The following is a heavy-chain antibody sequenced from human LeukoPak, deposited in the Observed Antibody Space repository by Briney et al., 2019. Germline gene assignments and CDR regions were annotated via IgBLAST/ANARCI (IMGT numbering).Heavy chain of an antibody. D-gene: IGHD5-12*01. CDR2: INPNSGGT. V-gene: IGHV1-2*02. CDR1: GYTFTGCY. CDR3: ARVGKWPRSYFDY. J-gene: IGHJ4*02. Sequence: ASVKVSCKASGYTFTGCYMHWVRQAPGQGLERMGWINPNSGGTNYAQKFQGRVTMTRDTSISTAYMELSRLRSDDTAVYYCARVGKWPRSYFDYWGQGTLVTVSS.